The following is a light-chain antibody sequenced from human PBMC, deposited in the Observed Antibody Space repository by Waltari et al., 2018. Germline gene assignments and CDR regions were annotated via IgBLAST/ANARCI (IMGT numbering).Light chain of an antibody. Sequence: SYQLTKPPSVSVSTGQTASITCSGGKSWDNSSCWYQQKPGHSPVLVIYQDSKRPSGIPERFSGSNSGNTATLTIGGTQAMDEADYYCQAWDSSTVVFGGGTELTVL. V-gene: IGLV3-1*01. CDR3: QAWDSSTVV. CDR2: QDS. CDR1: KSWDNS. J-gene: IGLJ2*01.